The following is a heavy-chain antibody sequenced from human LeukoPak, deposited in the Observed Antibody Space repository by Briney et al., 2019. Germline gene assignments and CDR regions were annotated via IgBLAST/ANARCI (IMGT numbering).Heavy chain of an antibody. Sequence: GGSLRLSCTASGFTFSTYWMTWVRQAPGKGLEWVANIKQDGSETYYVDSVKGRFTISRDNAKNSLYLQMNSLRAEDTAVYYCARGGRRGDAFDIWGQGTMVTVSS. D-gene: IGHD2-15*01. J-gene: IGHJ3*02. CDR2: IKQDGSET. CDR1: GFTFSTYW. V-gene: IGHV3-7*01. CDR3: ARGGRRGDAFDI.